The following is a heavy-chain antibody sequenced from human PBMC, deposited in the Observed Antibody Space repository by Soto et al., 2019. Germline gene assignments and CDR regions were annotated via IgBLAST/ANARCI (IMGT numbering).Heavy chain of an antibody. CDR2: IYHSGST. D-gene: IGHD3-16*01. CDR1: GGSISSGCYS. V-gene: IGHV4-30-2*01. Sequence: SETLSLTCAVSGGSISSGCYSWSWIRQPPGKGLECIGYIYHSGSTYYNPSLKSRVTISVDRSKNQFSLKLRSDDTAVYYCARGGTPIDYWGQGTLVTVS. CDR3: ARGGTPIDY. J-gene: IGHJ4*02.